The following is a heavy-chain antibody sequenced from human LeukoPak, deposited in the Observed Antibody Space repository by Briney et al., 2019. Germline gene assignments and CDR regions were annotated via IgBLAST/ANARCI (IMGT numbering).Heavy chain of an antibody. Sequence: GSSVKVSCKASGGTFSSYAISWVRQAPGQGLEWMGGIIPIFGTANYAQKFQGRVTITTDESTSTAYMELSSLRSEDTAVYYCARGSLGYCSSTSCYDPGYYFDYWGQRTLVTVSS. CDR2: IIPIFGTA. CDR3: ARGSLGYCSSTSCYDPGYYFDY. J-gene: IGHJ4*02. V-gene: IGHV1-69*05. D-gene: IGHD2-2*01. CDR1: GGTFSSYA.